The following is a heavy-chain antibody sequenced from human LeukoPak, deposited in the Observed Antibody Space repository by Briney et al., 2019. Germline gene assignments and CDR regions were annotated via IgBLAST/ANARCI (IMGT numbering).Heavy chain of an antibody. CDR2: ISYDGSNK. D-gene: IGHD2-21*01. CDR1: GFTFSSYA. V-gene: IGHV3-30*04. Sequence: QTGGSLRLSCAASGFTFSSYAMHWVRQAPGKGLEWVAVISYDGSNKYYADSVKGRFTISRDNSKNTLYLQMNSLRAEDTAVYYCANSVKGDAFDIWGQGTMVTVSS. J-gene: IGHJ3*02. CDR3: ANSVKGDAFDI.